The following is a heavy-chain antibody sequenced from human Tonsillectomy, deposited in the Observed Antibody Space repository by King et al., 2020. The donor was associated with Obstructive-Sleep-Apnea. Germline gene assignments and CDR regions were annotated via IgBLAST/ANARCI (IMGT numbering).Heavy chain of an antibody. J-gene: IGHJ5*01. D-gene: IGHD2-15*01. CDR2: IYTSGST. CDR1: GGSINSYY. CDR3: ARDGSVGWFDS. Sequence: VQLQESGPGLVKPSETLSLTCTAAGGSINSYYWSWIRQPAGKGLEWIGRIYTSGSTNYNPSLKSRVTLSVEPYKNQFSLKLSSVTAADTAVYYCARDGSVGWFDSWGQGTLVTVSS. V-gene: IGHV4-4*07.